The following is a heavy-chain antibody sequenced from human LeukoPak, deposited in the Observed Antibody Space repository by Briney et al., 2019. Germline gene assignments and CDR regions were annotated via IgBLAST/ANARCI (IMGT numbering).Heavy chain of an antibody. V-gene: IGHV3-21*01. J-gene: IGHJ3*02. Sequence: PGGSLRLSCAASGLTFSSYSMNWVRQAPGKGLEWVSSISSSSSYIYYADSVKGRFTISRDNAKNSLYLQMNSLRAEDTAVYYCAKALNSGSYSFDAFDIWGQGTMATVSS. CDR3: AKALNSGSYSFDAFDI. CDR1: GLTFSSYS. CDR2: ISSSSSYI. D-gene: IGHD1-26*01.